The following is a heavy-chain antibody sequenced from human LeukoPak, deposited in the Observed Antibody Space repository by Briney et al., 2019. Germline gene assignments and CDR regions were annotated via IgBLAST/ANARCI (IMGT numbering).Heavy chain of an antibody. D-gene: IGHD6-19*01. V-gene: IGHV3-7*01. Sequence: GGSLRLSCAASGFTFSSYWMSWVRQAPGKGLEWVANIKQDGSEKYYVDSVKGRFTISRDNAKNSLYLQMNSLRAEDTAVYYCARALVAVAGTAFDYWGQGTLVTVSS. J-gene: IGHJ4*02. CDR3: ARALVAVAGTAFDY. CDR1: GFTFSSYW. CDR2: IKQDGSEK.